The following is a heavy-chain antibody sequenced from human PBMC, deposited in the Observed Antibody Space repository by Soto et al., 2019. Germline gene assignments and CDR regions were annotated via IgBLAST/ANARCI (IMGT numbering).Heavy chain of an antibody. CDR1: GGSISSSSYS. Sequence: SETLSLTCTVSGGSISSSSYSWGWIRQPPGKGLEWIVTIYSGSTYYDPSLKSRVTISVDTSKNQFSLNFSSVTAADTAVYYCASGRGLTIFGVVKDYYYYGMDVWGQGTTVPVSS. CDR2: IYSGST. J-gene: IGHJ6*02. CDR3: ASGRGLTIFGVVKDYYYYGMDV. V-gene: IGHV4-39*01. D-gene: IGHD3-3*01.